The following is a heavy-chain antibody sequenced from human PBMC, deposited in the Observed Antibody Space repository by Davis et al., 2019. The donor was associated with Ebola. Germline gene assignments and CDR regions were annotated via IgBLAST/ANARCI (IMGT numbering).Heavy chain of an antibody. CDR3: ARGLYGWYYFDY. CDR1: GFTFIDYH. Sequence: ASVKVSCKAYGFTFIDYHIHWVRQAPGQGLEWMGRINPRSGDTNYAQKFQGRVTMTRDTSISTAYMELSRLTSDDTAVYYCARGLYGWYYFDYWGQGTLVTVSS. J-gene: IGHJ4*02. V-gene: IGHV1-2*06. CDR2: INPRSGDT. D-gene: IGHD6-19*01.